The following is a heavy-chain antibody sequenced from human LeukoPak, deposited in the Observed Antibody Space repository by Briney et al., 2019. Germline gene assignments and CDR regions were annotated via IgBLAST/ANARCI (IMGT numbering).Heavy chain of an antibody. CDR3: AKGGSTVTTRMECDY. Sequence: GGSLRLSCAASGFTFSSYSMHWVRQAPGKGLEWVAFIRYDGSNKYYADSVKGRFTISRDNSKNTLYLQMNSLRAEDTAVYYCAKGGSTVTTRMECDYWGQGTLVTVSS. CDR1: GFTFSSYS. V-gene: IGHV3-30*02. D-gene: IGHD4-17*01. J-gene: IGHJ4*02. CDR2: IRYDGSNK.